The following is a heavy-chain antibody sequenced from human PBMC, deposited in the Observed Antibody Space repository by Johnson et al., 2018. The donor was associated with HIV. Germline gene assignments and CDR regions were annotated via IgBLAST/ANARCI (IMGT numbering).Heavy chain of an antibody. D-gene: IGHD6-13*01. CDR1: GFTFSSYA. J-gene: IGHJ3*02. V-gene: IGHV3-NL1*01. CDR3: AKSIAAAGTNAFDI. CDR2: IIWNSGSI. Sequence: QVQLVESGGGLVQPGVSLRLSCEASGFTFSSYAMHWVRQAPGKGLEWVSGIIWNSGSIAYADSVKGRFTISRDNSKNTLYLQMNSLRAEDTAVYYCAKSIAAAGTNAFDIWGQGTMVTVSS.